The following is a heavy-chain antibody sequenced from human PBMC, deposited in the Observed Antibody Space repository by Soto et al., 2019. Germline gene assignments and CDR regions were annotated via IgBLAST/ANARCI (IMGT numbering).Heavy chain of an antibody. CDR3: AISCSVLRFLEWLLAPHYYYYMDV. CDR1: GYTFTSYY. Sequence: GASVKVSCKASGYTFTSYYMHWVRQAPGQGLEWMGIINPSGGSTSYAQKYQGRVTMTRDTSTSTVYMELSSLRSEDTAVYYCAISCSVLRFLEWLLAPHYYYYMDVWGKGTTVTVSS. D-gene: IGHD3-3*01. V-gene: IGHV1-46*03. J-gene: IGHJ6*03. CDR2: INPSGGST.